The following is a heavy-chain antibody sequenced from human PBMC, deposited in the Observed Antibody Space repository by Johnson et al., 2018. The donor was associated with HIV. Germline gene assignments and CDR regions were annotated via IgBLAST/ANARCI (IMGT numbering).Heavy chain of an antibody. V-gene: IGHV3-23*04. CDR2: ISGSGGST. J-gene: IGHJ3*02. D-gene: IGHD3-16*02. CDR1: GFTISTFW. Sequence: EVQLVESGGDLVQPGGSLRLSCEVSGFTISTFWMHWVRQVPGKGLEWVSAISGSGGSTYYADSVKGRFTISRDNSKNTLYLQMNSMRAEDTAVYYCAKERVIWSSRGDVFDIWGQGTMVTVSS. CDR3: AKERVIWSSRGDVFDI.